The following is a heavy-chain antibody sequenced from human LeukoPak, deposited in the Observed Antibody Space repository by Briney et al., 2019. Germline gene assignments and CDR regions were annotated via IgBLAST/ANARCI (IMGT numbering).Heavy chain of an antibody. J-gene: IGHJ1*01. CDR3: AGDRRYDSSGYFQH. CDR1: GFTFSIYA. Sequence: GGSLRLSCAASGFTFSIYAMSWVRQAPGKGLEWVSAISGSGGSTYYADSVKGRFTISRDNSKNTLDLQMNSLRAEDTAMYYCAGDRRYDSSGYFQHWGQGTLVAVSS. D-gene: IGHD3-22*01. CDR2: ISGSGGST. V-gene: IGHV3-23*01.